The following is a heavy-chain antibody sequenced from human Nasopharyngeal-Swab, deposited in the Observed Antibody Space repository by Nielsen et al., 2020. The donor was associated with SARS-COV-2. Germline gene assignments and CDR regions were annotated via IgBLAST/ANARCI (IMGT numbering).Heavy chain of an antibody. CDR2: ISGSGGST. Sequence: GGSLRLSCAASGFTFSSYAMSWVRQAPGKGLEWVSAISGSGGSTYYVDSVKGRFTISRDNSKNTLYLQMNSLRAEDTAVYYCAKAEGSYYYYYGMDVWGQGTTVTVSS. CDR3: AKAEGSYYYYYGMDV. CDR1: GFTFSSYA. D-gene: IGHD6-13*01. J-gene: IGHJ6*02. V-gene: IGHV3-23*01.